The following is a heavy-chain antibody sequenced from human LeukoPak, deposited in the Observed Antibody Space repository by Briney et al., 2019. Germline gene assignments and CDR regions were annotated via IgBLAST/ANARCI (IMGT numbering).Heavy chain of an antibody. CDR1: GFSFTSYW. CDR3: ARRAVRDTSDNINYYYYMDV. D-gene: IGHD3-10*01. V-gene: IGHV5-51*01. J-gene: IGHJ6*03. CDR2: IYPGDSDT. Sequence: GESLKISCKGSGFSFTSYWIGWVRQMPGKGLEWMGIIYPGDSDTRYSPSFQGQVTISSDKSISTAYLQWSSLKASDTAMYSCARRAVRDTSDNINYYYYMDVWGNGTTVTVSS.